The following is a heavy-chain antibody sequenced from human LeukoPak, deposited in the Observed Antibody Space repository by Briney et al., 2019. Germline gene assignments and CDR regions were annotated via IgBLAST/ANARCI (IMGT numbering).Heavy chain of an antibody. CDR3: ARGAGDYDFWSGYYVYYYYYGMDV. CDR2: ISAYNGNT. D-gene: IGHD3-3*01. CDR1: GYTFTSYG. Sequence: ASVKVSCKASGYTFTSYGISWVRQAPGQGLEWMGWISAYNGNTNYAQKLQGRVTMTTHTSTSTAYMELRSLRSDDTAVYYCARGAGDYDFWSGYYVYYYYYGMDVWGQGTTVTVSS. V-gene: IGHV1-18*01. J-gene: IGHJ6*02.